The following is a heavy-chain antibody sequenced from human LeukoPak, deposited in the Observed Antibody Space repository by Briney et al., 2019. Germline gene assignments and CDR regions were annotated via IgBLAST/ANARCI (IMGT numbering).Heavy chain of an antibody. CDR3: AGCRGGGWQNYFDT. J-gene: IGHJ5*02. D-gene: IGHD2-15*01. Sequence: SETLSLTCTVSGGSISSYHWSWIRQPPGKGLEWIGYISYSGSTNYNPSLKSRVTMSVDTSKNQFSLKLSSVTAADTAVYYCAGCRGGGWQNYFDTWGQGTLVTVSS. V-gene: IGHV4-59*08. CDR2: ISYSGST. CDR1: GGSISSYH.